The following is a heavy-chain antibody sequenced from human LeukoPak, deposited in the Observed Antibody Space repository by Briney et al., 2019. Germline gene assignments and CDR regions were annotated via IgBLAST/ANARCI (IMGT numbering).Heavy chain of an antibody. V-gene: IGHV3-74*01. D-gene: IGHD3-9*01. CDR2: INSDGSST. Sequence: GGSLRLSCAASGFTFSSYWMHWVRQAPGKGLVWVSRINSDGSSTSYADSVKGRFTISRDNAKNTLYLQMNSLRAKDTAVYYCARGPYYDILTGYYNVWGQGTLVTVSS. CDR1: GFTFSSYW. J-gene: IGHJ4*02. CDR3: ARGPYYDILTGYYNV.